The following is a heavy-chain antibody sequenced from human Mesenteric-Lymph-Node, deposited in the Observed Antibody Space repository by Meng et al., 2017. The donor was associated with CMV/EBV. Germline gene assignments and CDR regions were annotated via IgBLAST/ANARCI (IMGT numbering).Heavy chain of an antibody. CDR2: ISNCGGNT. CDR3: ARVEAYDSSGYHAFDI. Sequence: GGSLRLSCAASGFTLSSYAMSWVRQAPGKGLGCVSVISNCGGNTYYADSVKGRLTISRDNSKNTLYLQMNSLRVEDTALYHCARVEAYDSSGYHAFDIWGQGTMVTVSS. J-gene: IGHJ3*02. CDR1: GFTLSSYA. V-gene: IGHV3-23*01. D-gene: IGHD3-22*01.